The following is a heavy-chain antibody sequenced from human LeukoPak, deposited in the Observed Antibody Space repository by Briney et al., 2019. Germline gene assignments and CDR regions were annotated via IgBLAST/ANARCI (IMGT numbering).Heavy chain of an antibody. CDR3: ARAGLYNWNYEGTTYFDY. D-gene: IGHD1-7*01. CDR2: INWNGGST. V-gene: IGHV3-20*04. CDR1: GFTFDDYG. J-gene: IGHJ4*02. Sequence: GGSLRLSCAASGFTFDDYGMSWVRQAPGKGLEWVSGINWNGGSTGYADSVKGRFTISRDNAKNSLYLQMSSLRAEGTALYYCARAGLYNWNYEGTTYFDYWGQGTLVTVSS.